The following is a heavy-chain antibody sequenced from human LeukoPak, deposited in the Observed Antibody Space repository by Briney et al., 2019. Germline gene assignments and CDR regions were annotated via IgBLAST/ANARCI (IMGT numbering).Heavy chain of an antibody. V-gene: IGHV1-69*06. CDR3: ASTYSGSYLYYFDY. CDR2: IIPIFGTA. D-gene: IGHD1-26*01. Sequence: SVKVSCKASGGTFSSYAISWVRQAPGQGLEWMGGIIPIFGTANYAQKFQGRVTITADKSTSTAYMELSSLRSEDTAVYYCASTYSGSYLYYFDYWGQGTLVTVSS. CDR1: GGTFSSYA. J-gene: IGHJ4*02.